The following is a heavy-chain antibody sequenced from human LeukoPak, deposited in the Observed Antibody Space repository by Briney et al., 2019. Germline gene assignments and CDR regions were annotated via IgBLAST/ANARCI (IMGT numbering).Heavy chain of an antibody. D-gene: IGHD6-13*01. CDR1: GGSISSYY. CDR2: IYYSGST. Sequence: PSETLSLTCTVSGGSISSYYWSWIRQPPGKGLEWIGYIYYSGSTNYNPSLKSRVTISVDTSKNQFSLKLSSVTAADTAVYYCARESSSWYSAVHDDQSWFDPWGQGTLVTVSS. V-gene: IGHV4-59*01. J-gene: IGHJ5*02. CDR3: ARESSSWYSAVHDDQSWFDP.